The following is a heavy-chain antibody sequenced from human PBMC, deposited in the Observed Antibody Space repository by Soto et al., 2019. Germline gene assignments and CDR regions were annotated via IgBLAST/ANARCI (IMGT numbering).Heavy chain of an antibody. CDR3: ARDLTSYGFGMDV. CDR2: IYSGGST. J-gene: IGHJ6*02. CDR1: GFTVSSNY. D-gene: IGHD5-18*01. V-gene: IGHV3-53*01. Sequence: GGSLRLSCAASGFTVSSNYMSWVRQAPGKGLEWVSVIYSGGSTYYADSVKGRFTISRDNSKNTLYLQMNSLRAEDTAVYYCARDLTSYGFGMDVWGQGTTVTVSS.